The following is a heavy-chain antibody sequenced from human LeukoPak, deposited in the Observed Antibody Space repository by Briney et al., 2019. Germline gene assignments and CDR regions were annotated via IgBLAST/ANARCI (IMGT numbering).Heavy chain of an antibody. CDR2: INPSSGGT. CDR3: AKDTFYDDVWGSYRCFDY. CDR1: GYTFTGYY. Sequence: ASVKVSCKASGYTFTGYYMHWVRQAPGQGLEWMGRINPSSGGTKYAQKFQGRVTMTRDTSISTAYMELSRLRSDDTAVYYCAKDTFYDDVWGSYRCFDYWGQGTLVTVPS. J-gene: IGHJ4*02. D-gene: IGHD3-16*02. V-gene: IGHV1-2*06.